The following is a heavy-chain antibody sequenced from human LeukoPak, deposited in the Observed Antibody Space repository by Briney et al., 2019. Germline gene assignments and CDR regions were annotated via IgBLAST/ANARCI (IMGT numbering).Heavy chain of an antibody. CDR1: GFTFSGSA. J-gene: IGHJ6*03. CDR2: IRSKANSYAT. Sequence: AGGSLRLSCAASGFTFSGSAMHWVRQASGKGLEWVGRIRSKANSYATAYAASVKGRFTISRDDSKNTAYLQMNSLKTEDTAVYYCTRISHYYGSGSYLGYYYYYMDVWGKGTTVTISS. D-gene: IGHD3-10*01. CDR3: TRISHYYGSGSYLGYYYYYMDV. V-gene: IGHV3-73*01.